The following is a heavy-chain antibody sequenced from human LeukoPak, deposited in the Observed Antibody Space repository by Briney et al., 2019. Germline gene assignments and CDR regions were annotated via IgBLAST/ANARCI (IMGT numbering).Heavy chain of an antibody. V-gene: IGHV1-69*13. D-gene: IGHD1-26*01. J-gene: IGHJ1*01. CDR2: IIPIFGTA. CDR3: ARCVVGATPPHFQH. CDR1: GGTFSSYA. Sequence: ASVKVSCKASGGTFSSYAISWVRQAPGQGLEWMGGIIPIFGTANYAQKFQGRVTITADESTSTAYMELSSLRSEDTAVYYCARCVVGATPPHFQHWGQGTLVTVSS.